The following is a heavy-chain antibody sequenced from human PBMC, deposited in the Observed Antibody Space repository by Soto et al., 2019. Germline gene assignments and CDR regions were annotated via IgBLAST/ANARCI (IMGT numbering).Heavy chain of an antibody. CDR2: IYYSGST. CDR3: ARGGYPDTGSNTLDY. CDR1: GGFITNYY. V-gene: IGHV4-59*01. Sequence: SETLSLTCIVSGGFITNYYWNWIRQPPGKGLEWIGYIYYSGSTNYNPSLKSRVTISVDTSKNQFSPRLRSVTPADTAVYYCARGGYPDTGSNTLDYWGRGTLVTVSS. D-gene: IGHD3-10*01. J-gene: IGHJ4*02.